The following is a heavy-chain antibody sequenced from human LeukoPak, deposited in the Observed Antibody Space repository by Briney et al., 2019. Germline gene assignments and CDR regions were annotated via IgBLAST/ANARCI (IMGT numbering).Heavy chain of an antibody. V-gene: IGHV3-7*03. CDR2: IKQDGSEK. CDR1: GFTFISYW. J-gene: IGHJ4*02. Sequence: GGSLRLSCAASGFTFISYWMSWVRQAPGKGLEWVAHIKQDGSEKYYVDSVKGRFTISRDNAKNSLYLQMNSLRAEDTAVYYCARGRSYGYSYDYWGQGTLVTVSS. CDR3: ARGRSYGYSYDY. D-gene: IGHD5-18*01.